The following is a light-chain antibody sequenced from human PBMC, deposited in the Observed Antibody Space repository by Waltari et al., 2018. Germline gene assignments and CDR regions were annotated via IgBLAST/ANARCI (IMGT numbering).Light chain of an antibody. V-gene: IGKV1-39*01. CDR3: QQSYNTPFT. CDR2: AAS. Sequence: DIQMTQSPSSLSASVGDRVTITCRASQSISRHLNWYQQKSGKAPKFLIHAASSLQSGGPSRFSGSGSGTDFTLTISSLQPEDFATYYCQQSYNTPFTFGPGTKVDVE. J-gene: IGKJ3*01. CDR1: QSISRH.